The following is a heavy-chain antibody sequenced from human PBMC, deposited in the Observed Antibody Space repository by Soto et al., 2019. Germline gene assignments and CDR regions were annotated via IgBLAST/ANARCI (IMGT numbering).Heavy chain of an antibody. CDR2: IYSGGST. V-gene: IGHV3-66*01. J-gene: IGHJ5*02. CDR1: GFTVSINY. CDR3: TRDQGGSYDSWLDP. Sequence: GGSLKLSCAACGFTVSINYMSWVRQTPGKGLEWVSVIYSGGSTYYADSVKGRFTISRDNANNLLYLQMSSLRVDDTAVYYCTRDQGGSYDSWLDPWGQGTLVTVSS. D-gene: IGHD1-26*01.